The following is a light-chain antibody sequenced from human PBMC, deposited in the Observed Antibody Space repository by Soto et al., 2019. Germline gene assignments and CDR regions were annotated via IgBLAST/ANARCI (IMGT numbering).Light chain of an antibody. CDR1: SGHISYA. CDR3: QTWGTGTVV. Sequence: QPVLTQSPSASASLGASVKLTCTLSSGHISYAIAWHQQQPEKGPRYLMKLNSDGSHRKGDGIPDRFSGSSSGAEYYLSISSLQSEDEADYYCQTWGTGTVVFGGGTQLTVL. V-gene: IGLV4-69*01. CDR2: LNSDGSH. J-gene: IGLJ2*01.